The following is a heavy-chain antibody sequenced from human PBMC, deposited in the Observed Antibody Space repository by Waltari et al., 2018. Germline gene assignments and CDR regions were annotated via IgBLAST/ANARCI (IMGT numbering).Heavy chain of an antibody. D-gene: IGHD3-16*01. CDR3: ARHPLVWVASTQNAFDV. CDR1: GYRFASYW. J-gene: IGHJ3*01. V-gene: IGHV5-51*03. CDR2: IFPGDSDT. Sequence: EVQLVQSGAEVRKPGESLKISCMGSGYRFASYWIGWVRQLPGKGLEWMGIIFPGDSDTRYSPSVQGHVTISADTSNSTAYLQLTNLKASDTAMYYCARHPLVWVASTQNAFDVWGQGTMVTVSS.